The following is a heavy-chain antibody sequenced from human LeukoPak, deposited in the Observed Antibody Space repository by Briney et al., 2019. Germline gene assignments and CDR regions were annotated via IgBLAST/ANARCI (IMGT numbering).Heavy chain of an antibody. CDR2: ISGSSGHI. V-gene: IGHV3-21*06. J-gene: IGHJ6*02. CDR3: ARESSYYYGIDV. Sequence: GVSLRLSCAASGFTFGSHTLNWVRQAPGKGLEWVSSISGSSGHIYYADSVKGRFTIFRDNAKNLLYLQMNSLRAEDTAVYYCARESSYYYGIDVWGQGTTVTVSS. CDR1: GFTFGSHT.